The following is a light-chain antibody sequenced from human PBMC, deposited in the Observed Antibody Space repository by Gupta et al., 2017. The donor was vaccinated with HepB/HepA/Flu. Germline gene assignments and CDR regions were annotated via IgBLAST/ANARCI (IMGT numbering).Light chain of an antibody. Sequence: DVVMTQSPLSLPVSLGQPASISCRSSQSLVYSDGNTYLNWFQQRPGQSPRRLIYKVSNRDSGVPDRFSGSGSATDFTLKISRVEAEDVGVYYCRQGTHWPNTFGQGTKLEIK. CDR1: QSLVYSDGNTY. CDR3: RQGTHWPNT. CDR2: KVS. V-gene: IGKV2-30*01. J-gene: IGKJ2*01.